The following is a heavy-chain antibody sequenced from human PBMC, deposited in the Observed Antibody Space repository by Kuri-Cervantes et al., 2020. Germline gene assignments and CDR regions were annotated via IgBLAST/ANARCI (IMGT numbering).Heavy chain of an antibody. Sequence: GGSLRLSCAASGFTVSSNYMSWVRQAPGKGLEWVSVIYSGGSTYYADSVKGRFIISRDYSKNTLYLQMNSLRAEDTAVYYCARAGSSADWDVWGQGTTVTVSS. J-gene: IGHJ6*02. CDR1: GFTVSSNY. D-gene: IGHD6-6*01. CDR3: ARAGSSADWDV. CDR2: IYSGGST. V-gene: IGHV3-66*01.